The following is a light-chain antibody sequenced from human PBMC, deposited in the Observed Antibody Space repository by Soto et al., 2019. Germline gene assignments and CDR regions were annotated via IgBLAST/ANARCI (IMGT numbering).Light chain of an antibody. CDR3: QQSYSTPIS. J-gene: IGKJ5*01. CDR1: HSISNY. V-gene: IGKV1-39*01. Sequence: DIQLTQSTSSLSASVGDRVTISSLASHSISNYLNWYQYRPGKAPKLLIYAASSLQSGVPSRFSGSESGTDFTLIITSLQPEDSATYYYQQSYSTPISFGQGTRLEI. CDR2: AAS.